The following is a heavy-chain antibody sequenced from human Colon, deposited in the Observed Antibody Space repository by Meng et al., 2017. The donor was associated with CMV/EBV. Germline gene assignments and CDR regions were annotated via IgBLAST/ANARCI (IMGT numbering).Heavy chain of an antibody. Sequence: CAASGFNFSSYWMHWVRQAPGKGLVWVSRINSDGSSTSYADSVKGRFTISRDNAKNTLYLQMNSLRAEDTAVYYCARPRESSSGWFDPWGQGTLVTVSS. D-gene: IGHD6-6*01. CDR2: INSDGSST. CDR3: ARPRESSSGWFDP. V-gene: IGHV3-74*01. CDR1: GFNFSSYW. J-gene: IGHJ5*02.